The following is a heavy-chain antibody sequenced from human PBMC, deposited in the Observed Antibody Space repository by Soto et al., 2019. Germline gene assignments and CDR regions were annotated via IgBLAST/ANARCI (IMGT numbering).Heavy chain of an antibody. CDR3: ARYSSSYFDY. D-gene: IGHD6-6*01. CDR1: GYSMSSGYY. CDR2: LYHSGIS. Sequence: SETLSLTCAVSGYSMSSGYYGCWIRQPPGKGLEWIGYLYHSGISDYNPSLKSRVTISVDTSKNQFSLKVRSVTAADTAVYYCARYSSSYFDYWGQGSRVTVSS. V-gene: IGHV4-38-2*01. J-gene: IGHJ4*02.